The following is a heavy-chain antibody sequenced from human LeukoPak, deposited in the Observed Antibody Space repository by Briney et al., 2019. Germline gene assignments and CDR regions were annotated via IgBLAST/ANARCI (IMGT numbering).Heavy chain of an antibody. CDR3: ARENFEGSGHRLFQF. Sequence: SETLSLTCTVSGGSMSSHYWSWIRQPPGKGLEWIGYISYSGSTNYNPSLKSRVTISVDTSKNQFSLKLSSVTAADTAVYYCARENFEGSGHRLFQFWGRGTLVTVSS. CDR1: GGSMSSHY. CDR2: ISYSGST. J-gene: IGHJ1*01. V-gene: IGHV4-59*11. D-gene: IGHD2-15*01.